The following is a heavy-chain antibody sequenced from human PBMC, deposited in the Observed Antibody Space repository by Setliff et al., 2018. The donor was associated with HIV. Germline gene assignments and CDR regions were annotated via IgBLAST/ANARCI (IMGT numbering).Heavy chain of an antibody. Sequence: VKVSCKASGYTFINYHITWVRQAPGQRLEWVGSISASSVNTNYTQGRVTMTTDISTSTAYMELRSLRSDDSAVYFCARVPVSSYYYYMDVWGKGTTVTVSS. V-gene: IGHV1-18*01. CDR3: ARVPVSSYYYYMDV. D-gene: IGHD6-13*01. CDR1: GYTFINYH. CDR2: ISASSVNT. J-gene: IGHJ6*03.